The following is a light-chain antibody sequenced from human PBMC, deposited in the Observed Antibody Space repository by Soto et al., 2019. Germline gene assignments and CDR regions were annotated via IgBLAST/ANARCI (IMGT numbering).Light chain of an antibody. CDR2: GAS. CDR1: QSVSSNY. Sequence: EIVLTQSPDTLSLSPGEGATLSCRASQSVSSNYLAWYQQKPGQAPRLLIYGASSRATGIPDRFSGSGSGTDFNLTISRLEPEDFAMYYCQQYGSSAPNTFGQGTRLEIE. CDR3: QQYGSSAPNT. J-gene: IGKJ5*01. V-gene: IGKV3-20*01.